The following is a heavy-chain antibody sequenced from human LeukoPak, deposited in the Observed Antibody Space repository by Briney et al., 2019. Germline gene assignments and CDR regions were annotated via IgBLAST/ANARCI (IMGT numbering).Heavy chain of an antibody. J-gene: IGHJ3*02. CDR1: GYIFTGYY. Sequence: ASVKVSCKASGYIFTGYYMHWVRQAPGQGLEWMGWINPNSGGTNYAQKFQGKVTMTRDTSISTAYMELSRLRSDDTAVYYCARGVPDHDAFDIWGQGTMVTVSS. V-gene: IGHV1-2*02. CDR2: INPNSGGT. CDR3: ARGVPDHDAFDI.